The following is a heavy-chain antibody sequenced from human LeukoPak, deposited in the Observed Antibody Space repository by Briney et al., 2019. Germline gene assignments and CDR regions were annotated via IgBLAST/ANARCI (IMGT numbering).Heavy chain of an antibody. CDR2: ISGSGGST. CDR3: AKNFYGSATYYFDY. Sequence: GGSLRLSCAASGFTFSSYAMSWDRRAPGKGLEWVSAISGSGGSTYYADSVKGRFTISRDNSKNTLYLQMNSLRAEDTAVYYCAKNFYGSATYYFDYWGQGTLVTVSS. V-gene: IGHV3-23*01. D-gene: IGHD3-10*01. J-gene: IGHJ4*02. CDR1: GFTFSSYA.